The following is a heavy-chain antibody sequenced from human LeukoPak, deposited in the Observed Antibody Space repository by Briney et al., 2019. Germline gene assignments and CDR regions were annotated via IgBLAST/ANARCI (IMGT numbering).Heavy chain of an antibody. J-gene: IGHJ4*02. Sequence: SETLSLTCTVSGGSISGWYWSWIRQPPGKGLEWIGYIYGSGYTNYNPSLKSRVTISADMSKNQFSLKLTSVTGADTAVYYCAGERGEEYSSGWYKRNYFDNWGQGTLVTVSS. D-gene: IGHD6-19*01. CDR2: IYGSGYT. CDR3: AGERGEEYSSGWYKRNYFDN. CDR1: GGSISGWY. V-gene: IGHV4-59*12.